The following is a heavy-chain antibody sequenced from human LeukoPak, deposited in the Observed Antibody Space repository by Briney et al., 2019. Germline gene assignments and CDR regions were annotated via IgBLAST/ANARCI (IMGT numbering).Heavy chain of an antibody. Sequence: PGGSLRLSCAASGFTFSSYAMHWVRQAPGKGLEWVAVIWYDGSNKYYADSVKGRFTISRDNSKNTPYLQMNSLRAEDTAVYYCARELSPVVKYYFDDWGQGTLVTVSS. CDR1: GFTFSSYA. CDR3: ARELSPVVKYYFDD. CDR2: IWYDGSNK. J-gene: IGHJ4*02. V-gene: IGHV3-33*08. D-gene: IGHD3-22*01.